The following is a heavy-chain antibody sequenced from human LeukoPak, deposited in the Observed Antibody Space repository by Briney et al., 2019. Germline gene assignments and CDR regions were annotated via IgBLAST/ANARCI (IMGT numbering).Heavy chain of an antibody. D-gene: IGHD2/OR15-2a*01. Sequence: ASVKVSCKASGYAFTVRYMHWVRQVPGQGLEWMGFIKPDSGFTNYAEKFQDRVTMSRDTSITTVYMELSSLGSGDTALYCCSTEDKYCKTTTCDDYWGQGTLVTVSS. J-gene: IGHJ4*02. CDR1: GYAFTVRY. V-gene: IGHV1-2*02. CDR2: IKPDSGFT. CDR3: STEDKYCKTTTCDDY.